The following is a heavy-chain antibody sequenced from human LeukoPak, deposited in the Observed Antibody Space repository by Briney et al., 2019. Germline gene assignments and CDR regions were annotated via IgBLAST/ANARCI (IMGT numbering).Heavy chain of an antibody. D-gene: IGHD5-24*01. CDR1: GFTFSSSA. Sequence: GGSLRLSCAASGFTFSSSAMSWVRQAPGKGLEWVSVIYSGGTTYYADSVKGRFTISRDNSKNTLYLQMNTLRAEDTAMYYCTRLRDGYDSDYWGQGTLVTVSS. CDR2: IYSGGTT. V-gene: IGHV3-53*01. J-gene: IGHJ4*02. CDR3: TRLRDGYDSDY.